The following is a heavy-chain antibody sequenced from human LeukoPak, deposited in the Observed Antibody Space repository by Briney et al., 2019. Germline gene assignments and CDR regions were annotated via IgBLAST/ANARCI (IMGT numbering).Heavy chain of an antibody. CDR1: GFTVSSNY. J-gene: IGHJ5*02. CDR2: IYSGGST. D-gene: IGHD3-10*01. Sequence: GGSLRLSCAASGFTVSSNYMSWVRQAPGKGLEWVSVIYSGGSTYHADSVKGRFTISRDNSKNTLYLQMNSLRAEDTAVYYCARELRERRLNYYGSGSYYNLPWFWFDPWGQGTLVTVSS. CDR3: ARELRERRLNYYGSGSYYNLPWFWFDP. V-gene: IGHV3-53*01.